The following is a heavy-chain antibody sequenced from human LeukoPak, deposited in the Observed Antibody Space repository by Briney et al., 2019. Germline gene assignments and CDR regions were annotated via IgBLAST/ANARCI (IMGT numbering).Heavy chain of an antibody. Sequence: PGGAPRLSCAASQFTISNYVMCGVPQAPGKGVEGVSPISGGGGYTYYVDSVKGRFTISRDNSKNTLYLQMNSLRAEDTAVYYCASFPGLEGDQVYFQHWGQGTLVTVSS. CDR3: ASFPGLEGDQVYFQH. CDR2: ISGGGGYT. CDR1: QFTISNYV. J-gene: IGHJ1*01. D-gene: IGHD2-2*01. V-gene: IGHV3-23*01.